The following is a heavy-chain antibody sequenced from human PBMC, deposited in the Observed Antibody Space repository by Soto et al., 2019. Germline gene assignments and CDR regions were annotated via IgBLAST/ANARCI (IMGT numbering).Heavy chain of an antibody. J-gene: IGHJ4*02. CDR1: GGSVSSGSYY. D-gene: IGHD3-22*01. V-gene: IGHV4-61*01. CDR3: ARGGYYDSSGYYPFAY. Sequence: QVQLQESGPGLVKPSETLSLTCTVSGGSVSSGSYYWSWIRQPPGKGLEWLGYIYYSGSTNYNPTLKGRVTISVDTSKNQFSLKLSSVTAADTAVYYCARGGYYDSSGYYPFAYWGQGTLVTVSS. CDR2: IYYSGST.